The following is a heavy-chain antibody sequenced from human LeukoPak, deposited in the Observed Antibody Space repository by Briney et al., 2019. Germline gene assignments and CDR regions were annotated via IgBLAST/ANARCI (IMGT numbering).Heavy chain of an antibody. V-gene: IGHV1-18*01. CDR2: ISAYNGNT. CDR3: ARVAPGIVVVPAAPYMDV. Sequence: GASVKVSCKASGYTFTSYGISWVRQAPGQGLEWMGWISAYNGNTNYAQKLQGRVTMTTDTSTSTAYMELRSLRSDDTAVYYCARVAPGIVVVPAAPYMDVWGKGTTVTVSS. D-gene: IGHD2-2*01. CDR1: GYTFTSYG. J-gene: IGHJ6*03.